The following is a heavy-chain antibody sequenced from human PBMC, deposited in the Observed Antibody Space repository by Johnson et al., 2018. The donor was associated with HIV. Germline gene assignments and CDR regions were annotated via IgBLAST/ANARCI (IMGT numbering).Heavy chain of an antibody. CDR3: ARDRAIGVAYDAFDI. J-gene: IGHJ3*02. CDR1: GITFSDYY. CDR2: ISSSGNTI. V-gene: IGHV3-11*04. Sequence: QVQLVESGGGVVQPGRSLRLSCAASGITFSDYYMSWIRQAPGKGLEWVSYISSSGNTIYYADSVKGRFTISRDNSKNTLYLQMNSLRPEDTAVYYCARDRAIGVAYDAFDIWGQGTMVTVSS. D-gene: IGHD3-22*01.